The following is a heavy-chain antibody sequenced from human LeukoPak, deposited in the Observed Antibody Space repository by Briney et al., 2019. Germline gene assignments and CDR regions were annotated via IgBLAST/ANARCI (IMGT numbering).Heavy chain of an antibody. CDR2: INPSGGST. J-gene: IGHJ4*02. Sequence: GASVKVSCKASGYTFTSYYMHWVRQAPGQGLEWMGIINPSGGSTSYAQKFQGRVTMTRDTSISTAYMELSRLRSDDTAVYYCARSRRAVSTDYWGQGTLVTVSS. V-gene: IGHV1-46*01. D-gene: IGHD2-2*01. CDR1: GYTFTSYY. CDR3: ARSRRAVSTDY.